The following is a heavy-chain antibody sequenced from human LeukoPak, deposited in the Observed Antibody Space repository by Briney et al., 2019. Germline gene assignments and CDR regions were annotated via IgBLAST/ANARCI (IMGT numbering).Heavy chain of an antibody. Sequence: ASVEVSCKASGYTFTSYDINWVRQATGQGLEWMGWMNPNSGNTGYAQKLQGRVTMTTDTSTSTAYMELRSLRSDDTAVYYCARKGWFGELLIWGQGTLVTVSS. CDR2: MNPNSGNT. J-gene: IGHJ4*02. D-gene: IGHD3-10*01. CDR3: ARKGWFGELLI. CDR1: GYTFTSYD. V-gene: IGHV1-8*02.